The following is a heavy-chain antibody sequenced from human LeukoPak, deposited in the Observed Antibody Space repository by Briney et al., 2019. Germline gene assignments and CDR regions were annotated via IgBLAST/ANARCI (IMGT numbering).Heavy chain of an antibody. CDR2: MNPNSGNT. CDR3: AREEGGSSSFDY. D-gene: IGHD6-6*01. V-gene: IGHV1-8*03. Sequence: ASVKVSCKASGYTFTSHDINWVRQATGQGLEWMGWMNPNSGNTGYAQKFQGRVTITRNTSISTAYMELSSLRSEDTAVYYCAREEGGSSSFDYWGQGTLVTVSS. CDR1: GYTFTSHD. J-gene: IGHJ4*02.